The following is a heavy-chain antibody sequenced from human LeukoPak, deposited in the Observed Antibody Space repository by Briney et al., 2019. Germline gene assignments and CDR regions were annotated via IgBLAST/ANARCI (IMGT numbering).Heavy chain of an antibody. CDR2: IYHSGST. J-gene: IGHJ6*03. CDR1: GYSISSGYY. D-gene: IGHD6-6*01. V-gene: IGHV4-38-2*02. CDR3: ARKSSRIAAPSYMDV. Sequence: SETLSLTCTVSGYSISSGYYWGWIRQPPGKGLEWIGSIYHSGSTYYNPSLTSRVIISVDTSKNQFSLKLSSVTAADTAVYYCARKSSRIAAPSYMDVWGKGTTVTVSS.